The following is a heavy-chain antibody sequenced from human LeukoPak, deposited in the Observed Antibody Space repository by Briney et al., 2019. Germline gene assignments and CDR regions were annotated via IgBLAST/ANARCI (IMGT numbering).Heavy chain of an antibody. J-gene: IGHJ6*03. CDR1: GGSISSYY. CDR2: IYTSGSI. CDR3: ARENYDFWSGYYTKLGYYMDV. Sequence: SETLSLTCTVSGGSISSYYWSWIRQPAGKGLEWIGRIYTSGSINYNPSLKSRVTMSVDTSKNQFSLKLSSVTAADTAVYYCARENYDFWSGYYTKLGYYMDVWGKGTTVTVSS. D-gene: IGHD3-3*01. V-gene: IGHV4-4*07.